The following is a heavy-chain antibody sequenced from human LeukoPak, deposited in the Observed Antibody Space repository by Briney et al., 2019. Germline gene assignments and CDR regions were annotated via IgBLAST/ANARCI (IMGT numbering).Heavy chain of an antibody. V-gene: IGHV4-34*01. CDR2: INHSGST. J-gene: IGHJ4*02. CDR3: ARLRDGYNSRVDY. D-gene: IGHD5-24*01. CDR1: GFTFSNYA. Sequence: GSLRLSCGASGFTFSNYAMYWVRQAPGKGLEWIGEINHSGSTNYNPSLKSRVTISVDTSKNQFSLKLSSVTAADTAVYYCARLRDGYNSRVDYWGQGTLVTVSS.